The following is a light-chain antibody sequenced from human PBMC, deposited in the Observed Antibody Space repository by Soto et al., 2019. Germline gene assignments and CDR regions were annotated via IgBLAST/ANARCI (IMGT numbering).Light chain of an antibody. J-gene: IGKJ1*01. CDR3: QQYTARSPWT. CDR1: HHVATN. Sequence: EIVMTQSPVTLSVSPGERATLSCRASHHVATNLAWYQQKPGQPPRLLIYGASTRATGVSARFSGSGSGTEFTLTISSLKSDDFAVYYCQQYTARSPWTFGQGTRV. V-gene: IGKV3-15*01. CDR2: GAS.